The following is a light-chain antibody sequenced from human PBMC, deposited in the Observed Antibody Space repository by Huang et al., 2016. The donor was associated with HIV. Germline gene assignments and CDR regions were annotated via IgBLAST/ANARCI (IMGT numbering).Light chain of an antibody. CDR2: DAS. Sequence: DIQTTQSPSSLSASVGDRVTITCQASQDITNHLNWYQQKPGKAPKHLIYDASTLETGVPSRFSGSGSGTDFTFTIASLQAEDVATYYCQQYDNLHLSFGGGTKVEI. J-gene: IGKJ4*01. CDR3: QQYDNLHLS. V-gene: IGKV1-33*01. CDR1: QDITNH.